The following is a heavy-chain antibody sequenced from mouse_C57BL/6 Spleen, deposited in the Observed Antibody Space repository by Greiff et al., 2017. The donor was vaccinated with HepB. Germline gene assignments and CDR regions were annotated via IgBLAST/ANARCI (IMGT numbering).Heavy chain of an antibody. CDR2: INYDGSST. J-gene: IGHJ3*01. Sequence: EVKLMESEGGLVQPGSSMKLSCTASGFTFSDYYMAWVRQVPEKGLEWVANINYDGSSTYYLDSLKSRFIISRDNAKNILYLQMSSLKSEDTATYYWARVDYDAWFAYWGQGTLVTVSA. D-gene: IGHD2-4*01. V-gene: IGHV5-16*01. CDR3: ARVDYDAWFAY. CDR1: GFTFSDYY.